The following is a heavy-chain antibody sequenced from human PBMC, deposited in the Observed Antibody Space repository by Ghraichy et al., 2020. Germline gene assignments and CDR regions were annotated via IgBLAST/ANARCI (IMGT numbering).Heavy chain of an antibody. D-gene: IGHD2-2*01. J-gene: IGHJ6*02. CDR3: ASRTIYCSSTSCYFYYYYYGMDV. CDR1: GGTFSSYA. Sequence: SVKVSCKASGGTFSSYAISWVRQAPGQGLEWMGGIIPIFGTANYAQKFQGRVTITADKSTSTAYMELSSLRSEDTAVYYCASRTIYCSSTSCYFYYYYYGMDVWGQGTTVTVSS. V-gene: IGHV1-69*06. CDR2: IIPIFGTA.